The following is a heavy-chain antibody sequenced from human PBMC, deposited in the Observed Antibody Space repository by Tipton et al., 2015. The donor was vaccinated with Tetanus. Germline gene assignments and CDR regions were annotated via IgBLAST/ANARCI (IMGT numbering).Heavy chain of an antibody. V-gene: IGHV4-39*01. J-gene: IGHJ4*02. D-gene: IGHD5-18*01. CDR2: ISYSGST. CDR3: ARHLIYTYTSRYFDY. Sequence: TLSLTCSVSGGSIDNNNYHWGWIRQPPGKGLEWIGSISYSGSTSYSPSLRSRVTMSVDTSRNQFSLNLTSVTAADTAVYYCARHLIYTYTSRYFDYWGLGTLVTVSS. CDR1: GGSIDNNNYH.